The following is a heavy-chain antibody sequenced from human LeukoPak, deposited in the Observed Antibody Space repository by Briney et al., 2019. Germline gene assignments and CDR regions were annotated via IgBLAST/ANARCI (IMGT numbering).Heavy chain of an antibody. CDR1: GYTFANFV. D-gene: IGHD2-2*02. V-gene: IGHV1-18*01. CDR2: ISVYNGNT. J-gene: IGHJ4*02. Sequence: ASVKVSCKASGYTFANFVITWVRQAPGQGLEGMGWISVYNGNTNYAQNLQGRVTLTTDTSTSTAYTELRSLRSDDTALYYCARTCSSSSCYMVHWGQGTLVTVSS. CDR3: ARTCSSSSCYMVH.